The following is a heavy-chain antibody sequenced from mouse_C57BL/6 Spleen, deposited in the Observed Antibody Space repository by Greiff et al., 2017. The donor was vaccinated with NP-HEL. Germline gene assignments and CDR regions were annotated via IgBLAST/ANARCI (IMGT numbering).Heavy chain of an antibody. CDR3: AREDGTAMDY. D-gene: IGHD1-1*01. CDR2: INPGSGGT. CDR1: GYAFTNYL. V-gene: IGHV1-54*01. J-gene: IGHJ4*01. Sequence: QVQLKQSGAELVRPGTSVKVSCKASGYAFTNYLIEWVKQRPGQGLEWIGVINPGSGGTNYNEKFKGKATLTADKSSSTAYMQLSSLTSEDSAVYFCAREDGTAMDYWGQGTSVTVSS.